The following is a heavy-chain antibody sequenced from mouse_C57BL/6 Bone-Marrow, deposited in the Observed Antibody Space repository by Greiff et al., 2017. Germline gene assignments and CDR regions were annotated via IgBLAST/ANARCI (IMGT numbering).Heavy chain of an antibody. D-gene: IGHD1-1*01. CDR2: INPSSGYP. CDR3: AITTVVAFDY. CDR1: GYTFTSYT. V-gene: IGHV1-4*01. Sequence: QVQLQQSGAELARPGASVKMSCKASGYTFTSYTMHWVKQRPGQGLEWIGYINPSSGYPKYTQKFKDKATLTADKSSITAYMQLSSLTSKDSAVYYCAITTVVAFDYWGQGTTLTVSS. J-gene: IGHJ2*01.